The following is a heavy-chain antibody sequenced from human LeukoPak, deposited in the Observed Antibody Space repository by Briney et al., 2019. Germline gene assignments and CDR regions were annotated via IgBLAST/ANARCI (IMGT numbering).Heavy chain of an antibody. CDR3: ARGDGDGPARRAFDI. V-gene: IGHV1-2*02. Sequence: GASVKVSCKASGYTFTGNYMHWVRQAPGQGLEWMGWINPTSGDTNYLQKFQGRVIMTRDTSISTAYMELSRVRSDDTAVYYCARGDGDGPARRAFDIWGQGTMVTVSS. CDR1: GYTFTGNY. D-gene: IGHD7-27*01. J-gene: IGHJ3*02. CDR2: INPTSGDT.